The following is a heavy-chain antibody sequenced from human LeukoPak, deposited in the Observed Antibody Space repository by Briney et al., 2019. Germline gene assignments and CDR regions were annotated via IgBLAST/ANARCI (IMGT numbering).Heavy chain of an antibody. V-gene: IGHV3-7*01. Sequence: GGSLRLSCAASGFTFSSFWMSWVRQAPGKGLEWVASIKQDATEKFYVDSVKGRFTISRDNAKTSVYLEMNSLRVEDTAVHYCARGNIPGAGRFDPWGQGTLVTVSS. CDR3: ARGNIPGAGRFDP. J-gene: IGHJ5*02. CDR2: IKQDATEK. CDR1: GFTFSSFW. D-gene: IGHD6-19*01.